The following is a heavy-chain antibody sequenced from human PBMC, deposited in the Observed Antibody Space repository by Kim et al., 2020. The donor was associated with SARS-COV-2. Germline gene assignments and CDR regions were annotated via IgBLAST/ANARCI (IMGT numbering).Heavy chain of an antibody. CDR3: ATDHRGTFDN. CDR2: EK. J-gene: IGHJ4*02. D-gene: IGHD3-16*01. V-gene: IGHV3-7*03. Sequence: EKYFRDAVKGRFTISRDNARNSLYLQMDSLRAEDTAVYYCATDHRGTFDNWGQGTLVTVSS.